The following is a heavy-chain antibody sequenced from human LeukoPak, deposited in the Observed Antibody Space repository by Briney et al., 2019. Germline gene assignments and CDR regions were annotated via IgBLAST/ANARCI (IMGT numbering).Heavy chain of an antibody. D-gene: IGHD2-21*01. V-gene: IGHV4-61*08. CDR1: GGSISSGDYS. J-gene: IGHJ5*02. CDR2: IYYSGST. Sequence: SETLSLTCAVSGGSISSGDYSWSWIRQPPGKGLEWIGYIYYSGSTNYNPSLKSRVTISVDTSKNQFSLKLSSVTAADTAVYYCARDSGDWFDPWGQGTLVTVSS. CDR3: ARDSGDWFDP.